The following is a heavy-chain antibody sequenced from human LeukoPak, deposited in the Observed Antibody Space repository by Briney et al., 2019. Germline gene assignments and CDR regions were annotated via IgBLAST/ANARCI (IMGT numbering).Heavy chain of an antibody. D-gene: IGHD2-2*01. Sequence: GGSLRLSCAASGFTFSSSWMTWVRQAPGKGLEWVANMKQDRSEKYYVDSVKGRFTISRDNAKNSLYLQMDSLRAEDTAVYYCARPGSTWRFDYWGQGTLVTVSS. CDR1: GFTFSSSW. V-gene: IGHV3-7*01. CDR3: ARPGSTWRFDY. J-gene: IGHJ4*02. CDR2: MKQDRSEK.